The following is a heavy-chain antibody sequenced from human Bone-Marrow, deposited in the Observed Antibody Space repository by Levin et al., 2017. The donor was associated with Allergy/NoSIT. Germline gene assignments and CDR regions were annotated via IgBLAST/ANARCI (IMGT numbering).Heavy chain of an antibody. CDR1: GGSISSGGYS. CDR3: AQSHGGDEYNWFDP. D-gene: IGHD2-21*02. Sequence: LSLTCAVSGGSISSGGYSWSWIRQPPGKGLEWIGYIYHSGSTYYNPSLKSRVTISVDRSKNQFSLKLSSVTAADTAVYYCAQSHGGDEYNWFDPWGQGTLVTVSS. V-gene: IGHV4-30-2*01. J-gene: IGHJ5*02. CDR2: IYHSGST.